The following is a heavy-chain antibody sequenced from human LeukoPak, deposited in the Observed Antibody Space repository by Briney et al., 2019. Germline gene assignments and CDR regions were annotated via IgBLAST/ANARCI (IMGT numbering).Heavy chain of an antibody. Sequence: SETLSLTCAVYGGSFSGYYWSWIRQPPGKGLEWIGRIYNSGSTNYNPSLKSRVTMSVDTSKNQFSLKLNSATAADTAVYYCAREYGDFDYWGQGTLVTVSS. J-gene: IGHJ4*02. V-gene: IGHV4-59*10. D-gene: IGHD4-17*01. CDR2: IYNSGST. CDR3: AREYGDFDY. CDR1: GGSFSGYY.